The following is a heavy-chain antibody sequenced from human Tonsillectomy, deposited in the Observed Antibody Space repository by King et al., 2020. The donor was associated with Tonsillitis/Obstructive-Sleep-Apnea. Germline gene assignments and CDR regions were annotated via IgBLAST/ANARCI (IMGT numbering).Heavy chain of an antibody. CDR1: GYTFTSYD. CDR3: ARDESRRRFDP. Sequence: VQLVESGAEVKKPGASVKGSCKASGYTFTSYDMHWVRQAPGQGLEWMGIINPSGGSTSYAQKFQGRVTMTRDTSPSTVYMELSSLRSEDTAVYYCARDESRRRFDPWGQGTLVTVSS. V-gene: IGHV1-46*01. CDR2: INPSGGST. J-gene: IGHJ5*02.